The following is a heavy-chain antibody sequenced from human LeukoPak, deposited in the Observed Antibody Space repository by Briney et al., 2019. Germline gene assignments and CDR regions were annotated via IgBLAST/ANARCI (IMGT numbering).Heavy chain of an antibody. CDR1: GYSFNRYG. V-gene: IGHV1-18*01. J-gene: IGHJ5*02. Sequence: ASVTVSCKASGYSFNRYGISWVRQAPGQGLEWMGWINTYKGNTNYAQKFQGRVSMTTDRSTSTAYLELRSLRSDDTAVYYCARDQKVGTTATYTPFDAWGQGTLGAVSA. D-gene: IGHD1-26*01. CDR3: ARDQKVGTTATYTPFDA. CDR2: INTYKGNT.